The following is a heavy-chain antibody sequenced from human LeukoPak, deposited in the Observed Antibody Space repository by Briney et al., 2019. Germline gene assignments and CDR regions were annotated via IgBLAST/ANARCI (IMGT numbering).Heavy chain of an antibody. CDR2: IYTSGST. D-gene: IGHD3-22*01. CDR1: GGSISSYY. Sequence: SETLSLTCTVSGGSISSYYWSWIRQPAGRGLGWIGRIYTSGSTNYNPSLKSRVTMSVDTSKNQFSLKLSSVTAADTAVYYCARDTYYYDSSGYTSPNWFDPWGQGTLVTVSS. CDR3: ARDTYYYDSSGYTSPNWFDP. V-gene: IGHV4-4*07. J-gene: IGHJ5*02.